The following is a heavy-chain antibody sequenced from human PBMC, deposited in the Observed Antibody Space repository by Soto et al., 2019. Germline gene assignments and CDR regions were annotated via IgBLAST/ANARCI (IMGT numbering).Heavy chain of an antibody. CDR1: GLSFDDYG. J-gene: IGHJ4*02. Sequence: PGESMKISCAASGLSFDDYGKSWVRQVPGKRLEWVTGINWNGRTKDYVDSVKGRLTISRDTAKSSVYLQMNSLTAEDTALYFCARAYPRCRYLEWLILPRGHWGQGTLVTVSS. CDR2: INWNGRTK. V-gene: IGHV3-20*04. D-gene: IGHD3-3*01. CDR3: ARAYPRCRYLEWLILPRGH.